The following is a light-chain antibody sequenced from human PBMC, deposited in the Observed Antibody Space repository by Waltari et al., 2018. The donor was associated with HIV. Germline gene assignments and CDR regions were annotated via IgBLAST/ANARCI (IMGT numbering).Light chain of an antibody. V-gene: IGKV1-39*01. Sequence: DIQMTQSPSSLSASIGDRVTITCRASQNIKTSLNWYQQKPGKAPRVLIHAASNLQSGVPSRFSGSGSGTDFTLTISSLQPEDIATYYCQQSSSPPRTFGRGTKLEIK. CDR2: AAS. CDR1: QNIKTS. CDR3: QQSSSPPRT. J-gene: IGKJ1*01.